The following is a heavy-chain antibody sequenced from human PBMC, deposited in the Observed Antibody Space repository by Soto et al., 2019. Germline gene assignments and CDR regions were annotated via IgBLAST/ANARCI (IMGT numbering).Heavy chain of an antibody. J-gene: IGHJ4*02. CDR1: GLTFSRYT. CDR3: ARFRSERPFDY. Sequence: QVQLVESGGGVVQPGRSLRLSCAASGLTFSRYTMHWVRQAPGKGLKWVAVISYDGNNKYYADSVKGRFTISRDNSKNTLSLQMNSLRPEDTAVYYCARFRSERPFDYWGQGTLVTVSS. V-gene: IGHV3-30-3*01. CDR2: ISYDGNNK.